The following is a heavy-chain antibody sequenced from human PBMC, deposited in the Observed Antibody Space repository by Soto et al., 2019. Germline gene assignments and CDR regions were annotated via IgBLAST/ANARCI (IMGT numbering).Heavy chain of an antibody. D-gene: IGHD1-26*01. V-gene: IGHV4-39*01. J-gene: IGHJ3*02. CDR1: GGSISSSSYY. Sequence: QLQLQESGPGQVKPSETLSLTCTVSGGSISSSSYYWGWIRQPPGKGLEWIGSIYYSGSTYYNPSRKSRVTRSVDTSKNQFSLKLSSVTAADTAVYYPVVGRGADAFDIWGQGTMVTVSS. CDR2: IYYSGST. CDR3: VVGRGADAFDI.